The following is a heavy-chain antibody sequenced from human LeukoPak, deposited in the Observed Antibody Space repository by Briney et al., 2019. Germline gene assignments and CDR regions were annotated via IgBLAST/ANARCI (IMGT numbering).Heavy chain of an antibody. CDR1: GGSISSGSYY. V-gene: IGHV4-61*02. J-gene: IGHJ4*02. Sequence: PSQTLSLTCTVSGGSISSGSYYWSWIRQPAGKGLEWIGRIYTSGSTNYNPSLKSRVTISVDTSKNQFSLKLSSVTAADTAVYYCARSSGDYGSGSYFLGYWGQGTLVTVSS. CDR2: IYTSGST. CDR3: ARSSGDYGSGSYFLGY. D-gene: IGHD3-10*01.